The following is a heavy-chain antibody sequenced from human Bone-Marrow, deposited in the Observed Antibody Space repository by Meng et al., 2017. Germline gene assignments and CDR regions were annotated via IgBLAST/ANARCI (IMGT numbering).Heavy chain of an antibody. V-gene: IGHV3-11*01. CDR2: ISSSGSTI. Sequence: QVQLVESGGGVVQPGRSLRLSCAASGFTFSDYYMSWIRQAPGKGLEWVSYISSSGSTIYYADSVKGRFTISRDNAKNSLYLQMNSLRAEDTAVYYCGGRSSSWYPFDYWGQGTLVTVSS. D-gene: IGHD6-13*01. J-gene: IGHJ4*02. CDR3: GGRSSSWYPFDY. CDR1: GFTFSDYY.